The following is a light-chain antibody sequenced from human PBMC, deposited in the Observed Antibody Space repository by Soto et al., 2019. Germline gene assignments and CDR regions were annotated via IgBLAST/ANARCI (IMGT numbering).Light chain of an antibody. Sequence: EIVLTQSPATLSLSPGERATLSCRASQSVSSYLAWYQQKPGQAPRLLIYDASNGATGIPARFRGSGSGTDFTLTISRLEPEDFALYYCQQYGSSRWTFGHGTKVDIK. CDR3: QQYGSSRWT. V-gene: IGKV3-20*01. CDR1: QSVSSY. J-gene: IGKJ1*01. CDR2: DAS.